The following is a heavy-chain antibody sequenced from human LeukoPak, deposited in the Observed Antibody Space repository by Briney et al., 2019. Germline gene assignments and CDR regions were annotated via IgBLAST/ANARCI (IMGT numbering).Heavy chain of an antibody. CDR1: GYTFTSYY. J-gene: IGHJ5*02. Sequence: ASVKVSCKASGYTFTSYYMHWVRQAPGQGLEWMGIINPSGGSTSYAQKFQGRVTMTRVMSTSTVYMELSSLRSEDTAVYYCARGTSYYDFWSGYYRTDSNNWFDPWGQGTLVTVSS. CDR2: INPSGGST. CDR3: ARGTSYYDFWSGYYRTDSNNWFDP. V-gene: IGHV1-46*01. D-gene: IGHD3-3*01.